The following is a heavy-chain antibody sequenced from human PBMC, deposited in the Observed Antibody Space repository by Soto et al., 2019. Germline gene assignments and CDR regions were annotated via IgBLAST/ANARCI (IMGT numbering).Heavy chain of an antibody. V-gene: IGHV3-23*01. CDR2: IGGSGGTT. J-gene: IGHJ6*02. CDR1: GFTFSRFA. CDR3: AKDSLGDYYYYGLDV. Sequence: EVQLLESGGGLVQPGGSLRLSCAASGFTFSRFAMNWVRQAPGKGLEWVSGIGGSGGTTYYADSVKGRFTISRDNSKNTLFLQMNSLIAEDTAVYYCAKDSLGDYYYYGLDVWGQGTTVTVSS. D-gene: IGHD2-15*01.